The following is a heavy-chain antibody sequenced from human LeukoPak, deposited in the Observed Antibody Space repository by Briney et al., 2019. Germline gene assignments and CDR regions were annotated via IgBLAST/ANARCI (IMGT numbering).Heavy chain of an antibody. D-gene: IGHD3-10*01. CDR3: AAGERMVRGDGVDY. CDR1: GFTVRNNY. J-gene: IGHJ4*02. CDR2: IYSGGST. Sequence: GSLRLSCAASGFTVRNNYMSWVRQAPGKGLEWVSVIYSGGSTYYADSVKGRFTISRDNSKNTLYLQMNSLRAEDTAVYFCAAGERMVRGDGVDYWGQGTLVTVSS. V-gene: IGHV3-66*01.